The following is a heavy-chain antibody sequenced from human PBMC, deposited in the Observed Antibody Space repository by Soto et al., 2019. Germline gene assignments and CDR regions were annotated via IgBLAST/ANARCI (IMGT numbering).Heavy chain of an antibody. J-gene: IGHJ6*02. Sequence: GGSLRLSCAASGFTFSTYSMNWVRQAPGKSLEWVSSISSGSSYIYYADSLKGRFTISRDNARNSLYLQMNSLRAEDTAVYFCVRDRDIYCSSTSCPMDVWGQGTTVTVSS. CDR2: ISSGSSYI. D-gene: IGHD2-2*01. CDR1: GFTFSTYS. V-gene: IGHV3-21*01. CDR3: VRDRDIYCSSTSCPMDV.